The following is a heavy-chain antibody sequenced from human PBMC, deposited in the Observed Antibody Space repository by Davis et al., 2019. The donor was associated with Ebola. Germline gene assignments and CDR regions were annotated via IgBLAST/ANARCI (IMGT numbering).Heavy chain of an antibody. CDR2: IYNNGNT. Sequence: SETLSLTCTVSSGSTTSYYWSWIRQPPGKGLEWIGYIYNNGNTNYNASLRSRVTMSIDTSKNQFSLRMSSVTAADTAVYYCARVDTAMGNDYWGQGTLVTVSS. J-gene: IGHJ4*02. V-gene: IGHV4-59*01. CDR1: SGSTTSYY. D-gene: IGHD5-18*01. CDR3: ARVDTAMGNDY.